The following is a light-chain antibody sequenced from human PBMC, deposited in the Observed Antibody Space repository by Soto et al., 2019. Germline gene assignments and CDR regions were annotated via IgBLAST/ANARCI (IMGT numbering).Light chain of an antibody. CDR2: GAS. Sequence: EIVLTQSPATLSVSPGERATLSCRASQSVSSNLAWYQQIPGRAPRLLIYGASTRASGIPDRFFGSGSGTEFSLTITSLQSEDFALYYCQQYNNRPPWTFGQGTKGDIK. CDR1: QSVSSN. CDR3: QQYNNRPPWT. V-gene: IGKV3D-15*01. J-gene: IGKJ1*01.